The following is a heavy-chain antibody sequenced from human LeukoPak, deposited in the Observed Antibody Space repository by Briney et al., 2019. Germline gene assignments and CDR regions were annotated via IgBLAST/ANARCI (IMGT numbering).Heavy chain of an antibody. CDR2: ISSSSYI. D-gene: IGHD5-18*01. V-gene: IGHV3-21*01. J-gene: IGHJ4*02. CDR3: ARDPGTAMADY. Sequence: PGGSLRLSCAASGFTFSSYSMNWVRQAPGKGLEWVSSISSSSYIYYADSVKGRFTISRDNAKNSLYLQMNSLRAEDTAVYYCARDPGTAMADYWGQGTLVTVSS. CDR1: GFTFSSYS.